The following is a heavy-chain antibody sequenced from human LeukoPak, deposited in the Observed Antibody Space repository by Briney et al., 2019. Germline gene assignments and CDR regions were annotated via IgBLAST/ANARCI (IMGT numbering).Heavy chain of an antibody. J-gene: IGHJ6*02. CDR1: GCTFRYYA. CDR3: AKGTTIAVADDGMDV. V-gene: IGHV3-23*01. CDR2: ISGSGGST. Sequence: GGSMRLSCAASGCTFRYYAMTWVRLAPGKGLEWVSVISGSGGSTFYADSVKGRFTISRDNSKNTLYLQMNSLRAEDTAVYYCAKGTTIAVADDGMDVWGQGTTVTVSS. D-gene: IGHD6-19*01.